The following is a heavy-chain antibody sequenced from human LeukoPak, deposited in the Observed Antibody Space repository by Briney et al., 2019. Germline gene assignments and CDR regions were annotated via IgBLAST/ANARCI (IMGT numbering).Heavy chain of an antibody. J-gene: IGHJ3*02. CDR1: GLSFTDYA. V-gene: IGHV3-48*02. Sequence: GGSLRLSCAASGLSFTDYAMSWVRQAPGKGLEWVSYIGSSSSTIYYADSVKGRFTISRDNAKYSLYLQMNSLRDEDTAVYYCARWWNAFNIWGQGTMVTVSS. CDR2: IGSSSSTI. CDR3: ARWWNAFNI. D-gene: IGHD2-15*01.